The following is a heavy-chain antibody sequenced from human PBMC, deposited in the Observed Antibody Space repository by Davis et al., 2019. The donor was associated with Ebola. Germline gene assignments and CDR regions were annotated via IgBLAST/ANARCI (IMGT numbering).Heavy chain of an antibody. D-gene: IGHD2-15*01. CDR2: ISSSGSTI. Sequence: GESLKISCAASGFTFSSYEMNWVRQAPGKGLEWVSYISSSGSTIYYADSVKGRFTISRDNAKNSLYLQMNSLRAEDTAVYYCARDWRRYCSGGSCYPFDYWGQGTLVTVSS. CDR1: GFTFSSYE. V-gene: IGHV3-48*03. CDR3: ARDWRRYCSGGSCYPFDY. J-gene: IGHJ4*02.